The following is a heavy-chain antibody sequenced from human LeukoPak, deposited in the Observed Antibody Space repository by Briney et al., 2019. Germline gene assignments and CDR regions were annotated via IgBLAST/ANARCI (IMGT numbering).Heavy chain of an antibody. V-gene: IGHV4-4*07. Sequence: SETLSPTCTVSGGSITSYYWTWIRQPAGKGLEWIGRIYTSGITNYNPSLKSRVTISVDTSKNQFSLKLSSVTAADTAVYYCARGQGYDILTGSHYYYMDVWGKGTTVTVSS. CDR1: GGSITSYY. CDR2: IYTSGIT. CDR3: ARGQGYDILTGSHYYYMDV. J-gene: IGHJ6*03. D-gene: IGHD3-9*01.